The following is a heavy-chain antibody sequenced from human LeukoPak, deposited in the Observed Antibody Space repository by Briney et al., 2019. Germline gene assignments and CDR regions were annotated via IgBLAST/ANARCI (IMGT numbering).Heavy chain of an antibody. J-gene: IGHJ6*03. CDR3: ARSVEGYCSGDNCFSYSYYMDV. Sequence: SETLSLTCTVSGGSISSDYWSWIRQPAGKGLEWIGYIYYSGSTNYNPSLKSRGTISVDTSKNQFSLKLSSVTAADTAVYYCARSVEGYCSGDNCFSYSYYMDVWGKGTTVTVSS. D-gene: IGHD2-15*01. V-gene: IGHV4-59*01. CDR2: IYYSGST. CDR1: GGSISSDY.